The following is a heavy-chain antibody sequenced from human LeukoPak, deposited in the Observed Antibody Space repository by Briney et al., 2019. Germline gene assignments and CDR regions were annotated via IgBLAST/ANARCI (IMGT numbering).Heavy chain of an antibody. Sequence: PSETLSLTCTVSGGSISSYYWSWIRPPPGKGLGWIGYIYYSGSTNYNPSLKSRVTISVDTSKNQFSLKLSSVTAADTAVYYCARAGRWSGYYLHLYYFDYWGQGTLVTVSS. J-gene: IGHJ4*02. D-gene: IGHD3-3*01. CDR1: GGSISSYY. CDR2: IYYSGST. CDR3: ARAGRWSGYYLHLYYFDY. V-gene: IGHV4-59*01.